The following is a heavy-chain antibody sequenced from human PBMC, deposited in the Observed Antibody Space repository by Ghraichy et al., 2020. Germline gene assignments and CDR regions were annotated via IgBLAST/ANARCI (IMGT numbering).Heavy chain of an antibody. CDR1: GYSFTSYW. CDR3: ARLLGGYDRGSYYYYYYMDV. V-gene: IGHV5-51*01. D-gene: IGHD5-12*01. CDR2: IYPGDSDT. Sequence: GESLNISCKGSGYSFTSYWIGWVRQMPGKGLEGMGIIYPGDSDTRYSPSFQGQVTISADKSISTAYLQWSSLKASDTAMYYCARLLGGYDRGSYYYYYYMDVWAKGPRSPSP. J-gene: IGHJ6*03.